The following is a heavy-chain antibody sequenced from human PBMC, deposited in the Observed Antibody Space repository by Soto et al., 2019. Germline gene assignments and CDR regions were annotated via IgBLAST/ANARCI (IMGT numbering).Heavy chain of an antibody. J-gene: IGHJ6*02. CDR2: IIPIFGTA. V-gene: IGHV1-69*06. Sequence: GASVKVSCKASGGTFSSYAISWVRQAPGQGLEWMGGIIPIFGTANYAQKFQGRVTITADKSTSTAYMELSSLRSEDTAVYYCAREGSVSSSDYYAYYYGMDVWGQGTTVTVSS. D-gene: IGHD3-10*01. CDR3: AREGSVSSSDYYAYYYGMDV. CDR1: GGTFSSYA.